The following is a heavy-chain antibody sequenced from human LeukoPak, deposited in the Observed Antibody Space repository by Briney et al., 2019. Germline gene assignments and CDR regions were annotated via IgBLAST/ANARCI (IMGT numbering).Heavy chain of an antibody. J-gene: IGHJ3*02. D-gene: IGHD3-22*01. CDR3: ARGRERTLYYYDSLGALAI. V-gene: IGHV1-46*01. Sequence: ASVKVSCKASGYTFTGYYMHWVRQAPGQGLEWMGIINPSGGSTNYAQKFQGRVTMTRDMSMSTVYMELSSLRSDDTAVYYCARGRERTLYYYDSLGALAIWGQGTMVTVSS. CDR2: INPSGGST. CDR1: GYTFTGYY.